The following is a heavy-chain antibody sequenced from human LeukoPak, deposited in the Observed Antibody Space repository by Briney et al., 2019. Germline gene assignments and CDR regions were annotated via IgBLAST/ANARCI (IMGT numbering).Heavy chain of an antibody. CDR2: IRNIANSYST. J-gene: IGHJ4*02. V-gene: IGHV3-72*01. Sequence: GSLRLSCAASGFTFSDHYMDWIRQAPGKGLEWVARIRNIANSYSTEYAASVEGRFTISRDDSKSSLFLQMNTLKTEDTAVYYCARYQLPVRYFDFWGQGTLVTVSS. CDR1: GFTFSDHY. CDR3: ARYQLPVRYFDF. D-gene: IGHD2-2*01.